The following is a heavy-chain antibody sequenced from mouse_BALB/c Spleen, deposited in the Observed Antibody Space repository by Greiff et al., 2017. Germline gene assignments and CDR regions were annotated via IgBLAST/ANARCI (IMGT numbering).Heavy chain of an antibody. CDR3: TRDHRGNYYAMDY. CDR2: ISSGGSYT. V-gene: IGHV5-6-4*01. D-gene: IGHD2-1*01. Sequence: EVMLVESGGGLVKPGGSLKLSCAASGFTFSSYTMSWVRQTPEKRLEWVATISSGGSYTYYPDSVKGRFTISRDNAKNTLYLQMSSLKSEDTAMYYCTRDHRGNYYAMDYWGQGTSVTVSS. J-gene: IGHJ4*01. CDR1: GFTFSSYT.